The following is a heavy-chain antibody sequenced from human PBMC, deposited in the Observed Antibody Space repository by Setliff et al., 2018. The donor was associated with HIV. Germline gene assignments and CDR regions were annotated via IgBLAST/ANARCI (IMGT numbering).Heavy chain of an antibody. CDR3: AKDRTGTGTTLHV. CDR2: VIPIFGTA. CDR1: GDTFNSYA. J-gene: IGHJ6*04. V-gene: IGHV1-69*13. Sequence: SVKVSCKASGDTFNSYAISWVRQAPGQGLEWMGGVIPIFGTANYAQKFQGRVTITADESTSTAYLELSRLRSDDTAVYYCAKDRTGTGTTLHVWGKGTTVTVSS. D-gene: IGHD1-7*01.